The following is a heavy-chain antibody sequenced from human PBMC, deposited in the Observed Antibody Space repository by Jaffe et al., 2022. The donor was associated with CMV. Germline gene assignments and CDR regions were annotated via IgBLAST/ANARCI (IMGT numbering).Heavy chain of an antibody. D-gene: IGHD2-8*01. V-gene: IGHV1-18*01. CDR2: SSGYNDNK. J-gene: IGHJ1*01. Sequence: QVQLVQSEAEMKKPGASVKVSCKTSGYIFSSESINWVRQAPGQGLEWMGWSSGYNDNKEYAEKFQGRLTMTTDTSTSTAYMELMNLRSDDTAIYYCARERVNTDGLRNDFWGQGTPVTVSS. CDR3: ARERVNTDGLRNDF. CDR1: GYIFSSES.